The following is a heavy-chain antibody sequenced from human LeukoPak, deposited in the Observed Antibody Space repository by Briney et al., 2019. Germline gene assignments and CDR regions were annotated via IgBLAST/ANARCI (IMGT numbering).Heavy chain of an antibody. Sequence: GGSLRLSCAASGFTFSSYGMHWVRQAPGKGLEWVANIKQDGSEKYYVDSVKGRFTISRDNAKNSLYLQMNSLRAEDTAVYYCARDPSSYSSSWAYWGQGTLVTVSS. J-gene: IGHJ4*02. CDR3: ARDPSSYSSSWAY. D-gene: IGHD6-13*01. V-gene: IGHV3-7*01. CDR2: IKQDGSEK. CDR1: GFTFSSYG.